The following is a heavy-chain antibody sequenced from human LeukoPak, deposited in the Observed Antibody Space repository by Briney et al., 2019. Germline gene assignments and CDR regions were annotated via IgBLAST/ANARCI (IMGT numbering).Heavy chain of an antibody. CDR1: GGSISSYY. CDR2: IYYSGST. Sequence: PSETLSLTCTVSGGSISSYYWSWIRQPPGKGLEWIGYIYYSGSTNYNPSLKSRVTISVDTSKNQFSLKLSSVTAADTAVYYCARSIAAAGSLDNWFDPWGQGTLVTVSS. V-gene: IGHV4-59*01. CDR3: ARSIAAAGSLDNWFDP. D-gene: IGHD6-13*01. J-gene: IGHJ5*02.